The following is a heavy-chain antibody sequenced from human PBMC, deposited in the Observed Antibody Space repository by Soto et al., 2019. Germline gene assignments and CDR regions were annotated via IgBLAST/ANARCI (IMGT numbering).Heavy chain of an antibody. J-gene: IGHJ4*02. CDR1: GFTFSDHH. CDR3: ARLMGTSFDL. V-gene: IGHV3-72*01. CDR2: ARNKAHSYTT. Sequence: EVQLVESGGGLVQPGGSLRLSCAASGFTFSDHHMAWVRQAPGKGLEWVGRARNKAHSYTTAYAASVKRRFTISRDDSKNSLSLQMNSLKTEYTAVYFCARLMGTSFDLWGQGPLVTVSS. D-gene: IGHD2-8*01.